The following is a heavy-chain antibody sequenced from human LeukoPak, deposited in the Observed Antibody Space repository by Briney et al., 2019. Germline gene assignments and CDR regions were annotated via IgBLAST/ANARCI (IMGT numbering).Heavy chain of an antibody. D-gene: IGHD1-7*01. CDR1: GFTFSSYA. Sequence: SGGSLRLSCAASGFTFSSYAMTWVRQAPGKGLEWVSSISGSGDYTNYADSVKGRFTISRDNSKNTLYLQMNSLRAEDTAVYYCAKVWRGNYDYWGQGTLVTVSS. J-gene: IGHJ4*02. CDR3: AKVWRGNYDY. V-gene: IGHV3-23*01. CDR2: ISGSGDYT.